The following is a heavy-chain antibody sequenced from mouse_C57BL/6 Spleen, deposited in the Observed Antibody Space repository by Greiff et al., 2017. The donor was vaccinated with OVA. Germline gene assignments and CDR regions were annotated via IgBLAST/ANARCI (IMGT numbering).Heavy chain of an antibody. CDR2: ISSGGDYI. V-gene: IGHV5-9-1*02. CDR3: TRDPAGTRWNFDV. D-gene: IGHD4-1*01. CDR1: GFTFSSYA. Sequence: EVQRVESGAGLVKPGGSLKLSCAASGFTFSSYAMSWVRQTPEKRLEWVAYISSGGDYIYYADTVKGRFTISRDNARNTLYLQMSSLKSEDTAMYYCTRDPAGTRWNFDVWGTGTTVTVSS. J-gene: IGHJ1*03.